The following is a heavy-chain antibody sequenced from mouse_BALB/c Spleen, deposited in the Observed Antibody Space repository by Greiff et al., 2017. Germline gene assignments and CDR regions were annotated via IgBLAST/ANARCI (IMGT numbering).Heavy chain of an antibody. CDR3: ANYGYDAPFAY. D-gene: IGHD2-2*01. V-gene: IGHV2-9*02. CDR1: GFSLTSYG. J-gene: IGHJ3*01. Sequence: QVHVKQSGPGLVAPSQSLSITCTVSGFSLTSYGVHWVRQPPGKGLEWLGVIWAGGSTNYNSALMSRLSISKDNSKSQVFLKMNSLQTDDTAMYYCANYGYDAPFAYWGQGTLVTVSA. CDR2: IWAGGST.